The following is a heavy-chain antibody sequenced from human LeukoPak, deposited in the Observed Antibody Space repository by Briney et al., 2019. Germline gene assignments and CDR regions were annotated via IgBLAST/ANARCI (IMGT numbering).Heavy chain of an antibody. V-gene: IGHV4-34*01. J-gene: IGHJ5*02. CDR3: ARGGYSYGYNWFDP. Sequence: SETLSLTCAVYGGSFSGYYWSWIRQPPGKGLEWIGEINHSGSTNYNPSLKSRVTISEDTSKNQFSLKLSSVTAADTAVYYCARGGYSYGYNWFDPWGQGTLVTVSS. CDR1: GGSFSGYY. CDR2: INHSGST. D-gene: IGHD5-18*01.